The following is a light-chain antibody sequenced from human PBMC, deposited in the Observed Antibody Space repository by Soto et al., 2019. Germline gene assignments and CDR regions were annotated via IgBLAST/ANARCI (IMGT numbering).Light chain of an antibody. J-gene: IGKJ1*01. V-gene: IGKV3-20*01. CDR3: QQYGISPRT. Sequence: EIVKTQSPATLSVSPGERATLSCRASQSVSSYLAWYQQKPGQAPRLLIYDASNRATGIPDRFSGSGSGTDFTLTISRLEPEDFAVYYCQQYGISPRTFGQGTKVDIK. CDR2: DAS. CDR1: QSVSSY.